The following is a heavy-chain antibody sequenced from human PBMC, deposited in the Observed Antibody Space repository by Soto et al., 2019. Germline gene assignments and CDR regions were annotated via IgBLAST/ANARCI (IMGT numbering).Heavy chain of an antibody. J-gene: IGHJ4*02. Sequence: QVHLQESGPGLAKPSETLSLTCTISGASMNNYYWSWIRQSAGGRLEWIGRMYASGGSNYNPALTGRAMLSVDMSKNQFSLRLAAVTAADTAVYFCASDVSTGRGDFFESWGQGTLVTVSS. CDR2: MYASGGS. V-gene: IGHV4-4*07. CDR1: GASMNNYY. D-gene: IGHD1-1*01. CDR3: ASDVSTGRGDFFES.